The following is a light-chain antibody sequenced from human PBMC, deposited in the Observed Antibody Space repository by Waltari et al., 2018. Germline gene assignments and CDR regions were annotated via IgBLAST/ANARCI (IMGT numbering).Light chain of an antibody. CDR3: YSTDNSDNHRGV. J-gene: IGLJ3*02. CDR2: DDS. Sequence: SYELTQPPSVSVSPGLTARITCSGDALSNKYVSWYQVRSGQAPVVVIYDDSKRPSGIPGRFSGSSSGTMATLTNTRAQVDDEGDYYCYSTDNSDNHRGVFGGGTRVTVL. V-gene: IGLV3-10*01. CDR1: ALSNKY.